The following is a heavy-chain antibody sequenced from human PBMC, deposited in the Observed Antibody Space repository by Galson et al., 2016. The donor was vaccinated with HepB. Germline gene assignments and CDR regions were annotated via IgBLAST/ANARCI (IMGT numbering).Heavy chain of an antibody. V-gene: IGHV3-7*01. J-gene: IGHJ3*02. Sequence: SLRLSCAASGFTLSRNWMTWVRQAPGKGLEWVANIKQDGIEKYHADSVRGRFTISRDNTKNSLYLQMSDLRAEDTAVYYCVRDSGLCSGGSCYGGAFDIWGQGTMVTVSS. CDR2: IKQDGIEK. D-gene: IGHD2-15*01. CDR3: VRDSGLCSGGSCYGGAFDI. CDR1: GFTLSRNW.